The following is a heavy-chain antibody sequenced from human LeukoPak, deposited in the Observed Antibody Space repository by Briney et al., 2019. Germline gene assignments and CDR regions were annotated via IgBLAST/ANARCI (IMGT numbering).Heavy chain of an antibody. CDR3: AAEGIAAAVDY. D-gene: IGHD6-13*01. CDR2: IYYSGST. V-gene: IGHV4-31*03. J-gene: IGHJ4*02. Sequence: SQTLSLTCTDSGGSISSGGYYWSWIRQHPGKGLEWIGYIYYSGSTYYNPSLKSRVTISVDTSKNQFSLKLSSVTAADTAVYYCAAEGIAAAVDYWGQGTLVTVSS. CDR1: GGSISSGGYY.